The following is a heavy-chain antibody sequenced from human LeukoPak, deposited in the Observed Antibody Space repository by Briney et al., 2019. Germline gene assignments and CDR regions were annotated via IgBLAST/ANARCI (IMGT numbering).Heavy chain of an antibody. Sequence: PGRSLRLSCAASGFTFSSYGMHWVRQAPGKGLEWVAVIWYDGSNKYYADSVKGRFTISRDNSKNTLYLQMNSLRAEDTAVYYCASQYYGGDCYPRYAFDIWGQGTMVTVSS. J-gene: IGHJ3*02. D-gene: IGHD2-21*02. V-gene: IGHV3-33*01. CDR2: IWYDGSNK. CDR1: GFTFSSYG. CDR3: ASQYYGGDCYPRYAFDI.